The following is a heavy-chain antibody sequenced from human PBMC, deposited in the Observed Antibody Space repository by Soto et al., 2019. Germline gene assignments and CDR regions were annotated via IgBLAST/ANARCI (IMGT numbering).Heavy chain of an antibody. D-gene: IGHD6-6*01. CDR2: ISAYNGNT. V-gene: IGHV1-18*01. J-gene: IGHJ4*02. CDR3: AREQIYGRNIAARLVDY. Sequence: ASVKVSCKASGYTFTSYGISWVRQAPGQGLEWMGWISAYNGNTNYAQKLQGRVTMTTDTSTSTAYMELRSLRSDDTAVYYCAREQIYGRNIAARLVDYWGQGTLVTVSS. CDR1: GYTFTSYG.